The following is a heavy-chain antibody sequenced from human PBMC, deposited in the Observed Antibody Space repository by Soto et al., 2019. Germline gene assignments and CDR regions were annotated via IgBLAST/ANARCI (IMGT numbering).Heavy chain of an antibody. Sequence: GGSLRLSCAASVFTVSSYWMSWVRQAPGKGLEWVANIKQDGSEKYYVDSVKGRFTISRDNAKNSLYLQMNSLRAEDTAVYYCASGLRYFDWFQIDYWGQGTLVTVSS. D-gene: IGHD3-9*01. CDR3: ASGLRYFDWFQIDY. CDR1: VFTVSSYW. V-gene: IGHV3-7*03. J-gene: IGHJ4*02. CDR2: IKQDGSEK.